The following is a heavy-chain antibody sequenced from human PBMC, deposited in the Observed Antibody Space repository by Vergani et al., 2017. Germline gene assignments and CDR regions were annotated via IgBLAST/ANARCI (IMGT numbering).Heavy chain of an antibody. CDR3: SRSMGYCTSGSCRPYYFDL. J-gene: IGHJ4*02. D-gene: IGHD2-15*01. V-gene: IGHV1-46*02. Sequence: QVQLVQSGAAVKKPGASAKVSCTASGYIFKNYYMHWLRLAPGQGFQWMGIVNFVTGAATAPQKFEGRIPMTRDTSTATFYMDLSSLKYEDTAIYYCSRSMGYCTSGSCRPYYFDLWGQGTLVTVSS. CDR1: GYIFKNYY. CDR2: VNFVTGAA.